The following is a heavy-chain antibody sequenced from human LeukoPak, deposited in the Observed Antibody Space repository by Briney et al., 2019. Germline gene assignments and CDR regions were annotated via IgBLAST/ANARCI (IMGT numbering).Heavy chain of an antibody. CDR2: ISYDGSNK. J-gene: IGHJ4*02. CDR1: GFTFSSYG. CDR3: DARPDY. Sequence: GRSLRLSCAASGFTFSSYGMHWVRQAPGRGLEWVAVISYDGSNKHHAESVKGRFAISRDNSKNTLYLQMNSLRAEDTAVYYCDARPDYWGQGTLVTVSS. V-gene: IGHV3-30*03.